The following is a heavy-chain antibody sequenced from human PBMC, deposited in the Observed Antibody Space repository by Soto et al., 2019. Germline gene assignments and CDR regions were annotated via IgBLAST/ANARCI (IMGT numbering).Heavy chain of an antibody. J-gene: IGHJ6*02. CDR1: GGTFSSYA. CDR3: AMVKYSSSSTTYYYYYGMDV. CDR2: IIPIFGTA. V-gene: IGHV1-69*01. Sequence: QVQLVQSGAEVKKPGSSVKVSCKASGGTFSSYAISWVRQAPGQGLEWMGGIIPIFGTANYAQKFQGRVTITADESTSTAYMELSSLRSEDTAVYYCAMVKYSSSSTTYYYYYGMDVWGQGTTVTVSS. D-gene: IGHD6-6*01.